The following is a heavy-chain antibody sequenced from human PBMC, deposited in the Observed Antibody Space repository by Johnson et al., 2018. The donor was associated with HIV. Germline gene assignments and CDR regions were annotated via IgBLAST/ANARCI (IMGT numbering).Heavy chain of an antibody. CDR1: GLTFSSYG. CDR3: ARSRERGDAVDI. Sequence: QVQLVESGGGVVQPGRSLRLSCAASGLTFSSYGMHWVRQAPGKGLEWVAVIWYDGSNKYYAGSVKGRFTISRENAKNSLYLQMNSLRAGDTAVYYCARSRERGDAVDIWGQGTMVTVSS. J-gene: IGHJ3*02. CDR2: IWYDGSNK. V-gene: IGHV3-33*01. D-gene: IGHD1-26*01.